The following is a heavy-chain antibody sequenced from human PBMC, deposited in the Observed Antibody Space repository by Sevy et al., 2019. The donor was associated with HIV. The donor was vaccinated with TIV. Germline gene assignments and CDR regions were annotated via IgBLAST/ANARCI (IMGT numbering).Heavy chain of an antibody. V-gene: IGHV1-69*06. CDR2: IIPIFGTA. Sequence: ASVKVSCKASGGTFSSYAISWVRQAPGQGLEWMGGIIPIFGTANYAQKFQGRVTITADKSTSTAYMELSSLRSEDTAVYYCARVNYGSGSYYLGNFDYWGQGTLVTVSS. J-gene: IGHJ4*02. CDR3: ARVNYGSGSYYLGNFDY. CDR1: GGTFSSYA. D-gene: IGHD3-10*01.